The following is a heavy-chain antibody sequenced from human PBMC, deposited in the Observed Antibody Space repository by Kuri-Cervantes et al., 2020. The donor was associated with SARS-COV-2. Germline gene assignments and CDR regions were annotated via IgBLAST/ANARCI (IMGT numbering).Heavy chain of an antibody. CDR2: IRSKAYGGTT. CDR3: TRYDYGGNYYFDY. CDR1: GFTFGDYA. D-gene: IGHD4-23*01. V-gene: IGHV3-49*03. Sequence: GGSLRLSCTASGFTFGDYAMSWFRQAPGKGLEWVGFIRSKAYGGTTEYAASVKGRFTISRDDSKSIAYLQMNSLKTEDTAVYYCTRYDYGGNYYFDYWGQGTLVTGSS. J-gene: IGHJ4*02.